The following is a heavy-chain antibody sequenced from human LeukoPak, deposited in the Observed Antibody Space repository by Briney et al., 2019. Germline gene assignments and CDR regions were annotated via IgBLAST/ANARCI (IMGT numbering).Heavy chain of an antibody. J-gene: IGHJ4*02. V-gene: IGHV4-59*01. CDR1: GGSISSYY. CDR2: IYYSGST. CDR3: ARDISGGYSYGYVDY. Sequence: PSETLSLTCTVSGGSISSYYWTWIRQPPGKGLEWIGYIYYSGSTNYNPSLRSRVTISLDTSKNQFSLRLSSVTAADTAVYYCARDISGGYSYGYVDYWGQGTLVTVSS. D-gene: IGHD5-18*01.